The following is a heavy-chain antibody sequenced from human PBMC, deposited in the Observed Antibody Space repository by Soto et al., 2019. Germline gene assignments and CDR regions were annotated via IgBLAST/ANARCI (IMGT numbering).Heavy chain of an antibody. Sequence: EVQLVESGGGLVQPGESLRLSCAASGVTVSRNYMSWVRQTPGKGLEWVSMLYSGGRTHYADSVKGRFTISRDISKNTLYLEMNSLRAEDTAVYFCASGFHDSGGYCLLCNWGQGTLVTVSS. V-gene: IGHV3-66*01. CDR2: LYSGGRT. J-gene: IGHJ4*02. CDR3: ASGFHDSGGYCLLCN. D-gene: IGHD3-22*01. CDR1: GVTVSRNY.